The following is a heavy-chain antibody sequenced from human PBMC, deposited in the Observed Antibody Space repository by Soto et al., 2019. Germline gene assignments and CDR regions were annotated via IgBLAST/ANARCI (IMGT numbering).Heavy chain of an antibody. Sequence: GGSLRLSCAASGFSVSSKYMNWVRQAPGKGLEWVSVIYRGGSTYYADSVKGRFTISRDISKNTLYLQMNSLRDEDTAMYYCAKDRPRRTSGYFFDYWGQGTPVTVSS. J-gene: IGHJ4*02. CDR3: AKDRPRRTSGYFFDY. V-gene: IGHV3-53*05. D-gene: IGHD1-1*01. CDR2: IYRGGST. CDR1: GFSVSSKY.